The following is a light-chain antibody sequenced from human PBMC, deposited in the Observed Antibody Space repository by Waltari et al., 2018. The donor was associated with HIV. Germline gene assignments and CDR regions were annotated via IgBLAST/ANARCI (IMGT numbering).Light chain of an antibody. V-gene: IGLV2-11*01. CDR3: CSYVGSGYV. CDR1: SSDVGGYNY. Sequence: QSALTQPRSLSGSPGPSVIISCTGPSSDVGGYNYVSWYQQHTGKAPKLRIYDVSKRPSGVPDRFSGSKSGNTASLTISGLQAEDEADYYCCSYVGSGYVFGTGTKVTVL. CDR2: DVS. J-gene: IGLJ1*01.